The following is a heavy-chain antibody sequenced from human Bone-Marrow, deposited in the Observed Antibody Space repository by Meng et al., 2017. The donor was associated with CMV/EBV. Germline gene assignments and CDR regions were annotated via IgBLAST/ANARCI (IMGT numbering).Heavy chain of an antibody. V-gene: IGHV4-59*01. CDR2: IYYSGST. Sequence: SETLSLTCTVSGGSISSYYWSWIRQPPGKGLEWIGYIYYSGSTNYNPSLKSRVTISVDTSKNQFSLKLSSVTAADTAVYYCARGGEGQYYYGMDVWGQGPTVPVSS. D-gene: IGHD3-16*01. CDR1: GGSISSYY. CDR3: ARGGEGQYYYGMDV. J-gene: IGHJ6*02.